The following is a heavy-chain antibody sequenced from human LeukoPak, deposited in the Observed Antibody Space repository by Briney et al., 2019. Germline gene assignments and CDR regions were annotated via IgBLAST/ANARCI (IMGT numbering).Heavy chain of an antibody. V-gene: IGHV3-30-3*01. CDR2: ISYDGSNK. CDR3: ARSLSQRLVRGVYFDY. Sequence: PGGSLRLSCAASGFTFSSYAMHWVRQAPGKGLEWVAVISYDGSNKYYADSVKGRFTISRDNAKNSLYLQMNSLRAEDTAVYYCARSLSQRLVRGVYFDYWGQGTLVTVSS. J-gene: IGHJ4*02. CDR1: GFTFSSYA. D-gene: IGHD3-10*01.